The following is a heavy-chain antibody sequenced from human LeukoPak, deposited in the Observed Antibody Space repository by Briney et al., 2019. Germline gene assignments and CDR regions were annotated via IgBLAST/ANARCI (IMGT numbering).Heavy chain of an antibody. Sequence: PGGSLRLSCAASGFTFSDYYMNWVRQAPGKGLEWISYIVPSGTIMKYADSVRGRFTISRDNAKNSLYLRMNSLRAEDTAVYYCARDLAFTMTMWGQGTLVTVSS. CDR1: GFTFSDYY. J-gene: IGHJ1*01. CDR2: IVPSGTIM. V-gene: IGHV3-11*01. D-gene: IGHD3-22*01. CDR3: ARDLAFTMTM.